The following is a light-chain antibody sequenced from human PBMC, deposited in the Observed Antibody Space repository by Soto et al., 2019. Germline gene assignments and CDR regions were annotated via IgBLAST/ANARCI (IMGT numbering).Light chain of an antibody. CDR1: ESIYINS. CDR3: QQYGASPFT. J-gene: IGKJ3*01. Sequence: EIVLTQSPGTLSLSPGESATLSCKASESIYINSFAWYYQKPGQPPRLLIYGASTRATGIPDRFNGSGFGTDFVLSIDRLEVEDSGIYYCQQYGASPFTFGPGTRVDIK. CDR2: GAS. V-gene: IGKV3-20*01.